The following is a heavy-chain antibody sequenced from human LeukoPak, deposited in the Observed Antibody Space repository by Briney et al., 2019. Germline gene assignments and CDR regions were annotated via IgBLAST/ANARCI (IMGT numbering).Heavy chain of an antibody. Sequence: SETLSLTCAVSGASISASNWWSWVRQSPGRGLEWIGEIHHSGSTNYNPSLKSRVTISIDKSKNQFSLKVSSVTAADTAVYYCAAKTTVTTYYFDHWGQGTRVTVSS. J-gene: IGHJ4*02. CDR3: AAKTTVTTYYFDH. CDR1: GASISASNW. D-gene: IGHD4-17*01. CDR2: IHHSGST. V-gene: IGHV4-4*02.